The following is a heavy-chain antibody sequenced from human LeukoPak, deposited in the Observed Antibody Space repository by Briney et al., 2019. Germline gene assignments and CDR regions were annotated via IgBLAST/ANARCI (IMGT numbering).Heavy chain of an antibody. V-gene: IGHV4-61*02. J-gene: IGHJ4*02. CDR2: IYTSGTT. Sequence: PSQTLSLTCTVSGGSISSSNYYWSWIRQPAGKGLEWIGRIYTSGTTNYNPSLKSRVTISIDTSKNQFSLKLSSVTTADTAVYYCARVVLGGYDSSYTTFDYWGQGTLVTVSS. CDR1: GGSISSSNYY. CDR3: ARVVLGGYDSSYTTFDY. D-gene: IGHD6-13*01.